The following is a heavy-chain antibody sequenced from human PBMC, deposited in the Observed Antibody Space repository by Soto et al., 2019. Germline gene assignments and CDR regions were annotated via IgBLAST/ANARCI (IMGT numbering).Heavy chain of an antibody. CDR2: IDPSDSYT. CDR1: GYSFINYW. V-gene: IGHV5-10-1*03. CDR3: ARRTGSENPYDAFDI. J-gene: IGHJ3*02. Sequence: EVQLVQSGAEVKKPGESLRISCKGSGYSFINYWISWVRQMPGKGLEWMVRIDPSDSYTNYSPSFQGHVTISTDKSISTAYLQWSSLKASDTAMYYCARRTGSENPYDAFDIWGQGTMVTVSS.